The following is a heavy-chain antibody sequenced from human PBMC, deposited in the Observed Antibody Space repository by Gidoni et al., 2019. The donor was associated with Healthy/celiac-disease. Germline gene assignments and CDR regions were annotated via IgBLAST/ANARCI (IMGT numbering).Heavy chain of an antibody. CDR2: ISGSGGST. D-gene: IGHD6-19*01. CDR1: GFPFSSYA. V-gene: IGHV3-23*01. Sequence: EVQLLESGGGLVQPGGYLRLSCAASGFPFSSYAMSWVRQAPGKWLEWVSAISGSGGSTYYADSVKGRFTISRDNSKNTLYLQMNSLRAEDTAVYYCAKGVSSGWYWDYWGQGTLVTVSS. J-gene: IGHJ4*02. CDR3: AKGVSSGWYWDY.